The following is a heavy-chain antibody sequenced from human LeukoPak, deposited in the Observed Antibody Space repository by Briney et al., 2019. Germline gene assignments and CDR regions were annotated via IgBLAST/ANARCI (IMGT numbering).Heavy chain of an antibody. CDR2: IYSGGST. J-gene: IGHJ4*02. CDR3: ARTPYYDFWSGSGQYYFDY. CDR1: GFTVSSNY. D-gene: IGHD3-3*01. Sequence: PGGSLRLSCAASGFTVSSNYMSWVRQAPGKGLEWVSVIYSGGSTYYADSVKGRFTISRDNSKNTLYLQMNSLRAEDTAVYYCARTPYYDFWSGSGQYYFDYWGQGTLVTVSS. V-gene: IGHV3-53*01.